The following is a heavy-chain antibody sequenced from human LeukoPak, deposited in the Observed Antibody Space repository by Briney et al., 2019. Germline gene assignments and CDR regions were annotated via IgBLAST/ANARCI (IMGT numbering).Heavy chain of an antibody. D-gene: IGHD2-15*01. J-gene: IGHJ4*02. V-gene: IGHV1-2*02. CDR2: INPNTGGT. CDR1: GYTFTGYY. CDR3: ARDNCSGGSCYQNFDY. Sequence: ASVKVSCKASGYTFTGYYLHWVRQAPGQGLEWMGWINPNTGGTKYRQNFQGRVTMTRDTSISTAYMELSGLTSDDTAVYYCARDNCSGGSCYQNFDYWGQGTLVTVSS.